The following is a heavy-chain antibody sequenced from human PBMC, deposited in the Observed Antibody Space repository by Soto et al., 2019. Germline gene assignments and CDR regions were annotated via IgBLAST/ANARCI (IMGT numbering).Heavy chain of an antibody. CDR1: GFTFSSYG. V-gene: IGHV3-21*01. D-gene: IGHD6-13*01. CDR2: ISSSSTDI. Sequence: RLSCAASGFTFSSYGMNWVRQAPGKGLEWVSSISSSSTDIYYADSVKGRFTISRDNAKSSLFLQMNSLRAEDTAVYYCARAGIVAAGTPRSYYYGLDVWGQGTTVTVSS. CDR3: ARAGIVAAGTPRSYYYGLDV. J-gene: IGHJ6*02.